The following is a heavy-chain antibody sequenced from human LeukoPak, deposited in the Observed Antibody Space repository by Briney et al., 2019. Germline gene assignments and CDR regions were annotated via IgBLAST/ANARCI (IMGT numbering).Heavy chain of an antibody. V-gene: IGHV1-3*03. CDR1: GYTFTNYA. Sequence: AASVKVSCKASGYTFTNYAVNWVRQAPGQRLEWMGWINAGNGNTKYSQEFQGRVTIIRDASASTVYMELSSLRSDDMAVYYCARGSRPVYNLFTGKRYFDYWGQGTLLTVSS. CDR2: INAGNGNT. CDR3: ARGSRPVYNLFTGKRYFDY. J-gene: IGHJ4*02. D-gene: IGHD3-9*01.